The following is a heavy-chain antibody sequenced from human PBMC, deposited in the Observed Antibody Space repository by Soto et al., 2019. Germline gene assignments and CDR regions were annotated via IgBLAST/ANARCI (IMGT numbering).Heavy chain of an antibody. V-gene: IGHV3-74*01. CDR1: GLTLSHYW. CDR2: ISNDERNI. CDR3: ASLSAPDDF. D-gene: IGHD6-25*01. Sequence: EVLLVESGGGLVQPGGSMRLACAASGLTLSHYWMHWVRQVPGKGLVWVAEISNDERNIRTSYADSGKGRFTVSRDDAKNTLYLQMNSLRGDDTAVYYCASLSAPDDFWGQGAQVTVSS. J-gene: IGHJ4*02.